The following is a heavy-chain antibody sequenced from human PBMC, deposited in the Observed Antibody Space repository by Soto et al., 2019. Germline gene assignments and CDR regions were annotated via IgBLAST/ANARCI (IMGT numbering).Heavy chain of an antibody. CDR2: INPNSGGT. CDR3: ALPVVVTDTFDY. CDR1: GYTFSGYS. V-gene: IGHV1-2*02. Sequence: QVQLVQSGADVKKPGASVKVSCKTSGYTFSGYSIYWIRQAPGQGLEFMGWINPNSGGTNYAQQFQGRVTMTRDTSVSTAYMELSRLTSDDTAIYYCALPVVVTDTFDYWGQGTLVTVS. D-gene: IGHD2-2*01. J-gene: IGHJ4*02.